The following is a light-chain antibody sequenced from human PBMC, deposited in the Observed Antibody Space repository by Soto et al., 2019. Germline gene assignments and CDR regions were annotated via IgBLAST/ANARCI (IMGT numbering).Light chain of an antibody. CDR3: ATRDDGLSGDWV. V-gene: IGLV1-47*01. J-gene: IGLJ3*02. CDR2: KNN. CDR1: IGSNY. Sequence: QAVVTQPPSASGTPGQRVTISCSGSIGSNYIYWYQQLPGTAPKLLIYKNNLRPSGVPDRFSGSRSGTSASLAISGLRSEDETDYYCATRDDGLSGDWVFGGGTNLTVL.